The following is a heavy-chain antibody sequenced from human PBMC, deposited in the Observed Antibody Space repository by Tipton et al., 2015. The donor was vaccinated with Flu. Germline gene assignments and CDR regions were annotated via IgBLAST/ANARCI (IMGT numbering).Heavy chain of an antibody. CDR1: GGSISSGGYY. CDR2: IYYSGST. CDR3: AISGGDGYNSY. Sequence: LRLSCTVSGGSISSGGYYWSWIRQHPGKGLEWIGYIYYSGSTYYNPSLKSRVTISVDTSKNQFSLKLSSVTAADTAVYYCAISGGDGYNSYWGQGTLVTVSS. V-gene: IGHV4-31*03. J-gene: IGHJ4*02. D-gene: IGHD5-24*01.